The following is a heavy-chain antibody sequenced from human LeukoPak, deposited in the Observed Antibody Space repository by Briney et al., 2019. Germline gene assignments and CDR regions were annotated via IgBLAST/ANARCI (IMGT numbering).Heavy chain of an antibody. CDR1: GFTFSTYS. CDR3: TREGVDVFDI. CDR2: ISSGSTYI. V-gene: IGHV3-21*01. J-gene: IGHJ3*02. Sequence: GGSLRLSCAASGFTFSTYSMNWVRQAPGKGLEWVSSISSGSTYIYYADSVKGRFTISRDNTKNSLYLQMNSLRAEDTAVYYCTREGVDVFDIWGQGTMVTVSS. D-gene: IGHD3-10*01.